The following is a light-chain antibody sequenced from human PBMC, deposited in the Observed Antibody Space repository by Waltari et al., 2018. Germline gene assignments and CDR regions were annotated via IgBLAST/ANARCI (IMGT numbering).Light chain of an antibody. CDR2: VVR. J-gene: IGLJ1*01. CDR1: IRDIGTYKD. Sequence: QSALTRPASVSGSPGPSITTSCTGSIRDIGTYKDVSLYHQHPDQAPKLLIYVVRNRPSGVSSRFSGTQSGNTASLTISGLQAEDDANYYCTSYSSGRTPFVFGSGTKVTVL. V-gene: IGLV2-14*01. CDR3: TSYSSGRTPFV.